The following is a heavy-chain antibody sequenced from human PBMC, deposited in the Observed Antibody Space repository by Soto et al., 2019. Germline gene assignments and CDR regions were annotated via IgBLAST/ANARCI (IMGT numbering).Heavy chain of an antibody. CDR2: VDPEGGET. Sequence: QVQLVQSGAEVKKPGASVKVSCKVSGDTLTELSMHWVRQAPGKGLEWMGGVDPEGGETIYAQKFQGRVTMTADTSKDTAYMEMSSLRSEVTDVDYCATPRRIWSCLSQLDPWCQVSLVTVSS. D-gene: IGHD3-3*01. V-gene: IGHV1-24*01. J-gene: IGHJ5*02. CDR1: GDTLTELS. CDR3: ATPRRIWSCLSQLDP.